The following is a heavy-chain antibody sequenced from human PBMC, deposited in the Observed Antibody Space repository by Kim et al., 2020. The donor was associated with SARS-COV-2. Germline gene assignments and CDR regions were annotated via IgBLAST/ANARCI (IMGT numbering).Heavy chain of an antibody. D-gene: IGHD4-17*01. Sequence: IYAQKFQGRVTMTEDTSTDTAYMELSSLRSEDTAVYYCATGRAVTTPVDYWGQGTLVTVSS. J-gene: IGHJ4*02. V-gene: IGHV1-24*01. CDR3: ATGRAVTTPVDY.